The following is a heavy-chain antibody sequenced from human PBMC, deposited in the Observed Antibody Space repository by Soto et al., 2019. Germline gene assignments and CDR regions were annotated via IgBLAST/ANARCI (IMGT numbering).Heavy chain of an antibody. Sequence: QVQLVESGGGVVQPGRSLTLSCAASGFTFSSYAIHWVRQAPGKGLGWVAIISYDASNKYYADSVKGRFTISRDNSKNTLYQQMNSLRTEDTAVYYCARGYSSSSAAFDYWGQGTLVTVSS. CDR3: ARGYSSSSAAFDY. J-gene: IGHJ4*02. CDR1: GFTFSSYA. V-gene: IGHV3-30-3*01. CDR2: ISYDASNK. D-gene: IGHD6-13*01.